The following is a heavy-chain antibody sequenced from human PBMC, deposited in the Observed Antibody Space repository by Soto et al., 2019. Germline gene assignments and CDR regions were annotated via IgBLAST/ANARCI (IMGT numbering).Heavy chain of an antibody. CDR1: GFTFSNYA. Sequence: EVQLLESGGTLVQLGGSVRLSCAASGFTFSNYAMSWVRQAPGKGLEWVSAISSSGRQTYYADSVRGRFTILRDNSKNALYLQMSSLRAGDTAVYYCAKDRTTFGVINQYFFDSWGQGTLVAVSS. CDR2: ISSSGRQT. V-gene: IGHV3-23*01. J-gene: IGHJ4*02. CDR3: AKDRTTFGVINQYFFDS. D-gene: IGHD3-3*01.